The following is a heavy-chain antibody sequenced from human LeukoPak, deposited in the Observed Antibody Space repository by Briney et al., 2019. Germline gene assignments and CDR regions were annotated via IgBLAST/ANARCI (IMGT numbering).Heavy chain of an antibody. CDR2: ITSNGDIT. D-gene: IGHD2-21*02. Sequence: PGGSLRLSCAASGFTFGSYAMYWVRQAPGKGLEYVSAITSNGDITYYVNSVRGRFTISRDNSKNTLYLQMGSLRAEDMAVYYCARDRGGGDCCDAFDIWGHGTMVTVSS. CDR3: ARDRGGGDCCDAFDI. CDR1: GFTFGSYA. V-gene: IGHV3-64*01. J-gene: IGHJ3*02.